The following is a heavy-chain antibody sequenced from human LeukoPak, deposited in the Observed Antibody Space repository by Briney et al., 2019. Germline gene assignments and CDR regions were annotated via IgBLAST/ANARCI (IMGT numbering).Heavy chain of an antibody. V-gene: IGHV1-69*13. D-gene: IGHD3-22*01. Sequence: GASVEVSCKASGGTFSSYAISWVRQAPGQGLEWMGGIIPIFGTANYAQKFQGRVTITADESTSTAYMELSSLRSEDTAVYYCARDSRSGYYPIDYWGQGTLVTVSS. J-gene: IGHJ4*02. CDR2: IIPIFGTA. CDR3: ARDSRSGYYPIDY. CDR1: GGTFSSYA.